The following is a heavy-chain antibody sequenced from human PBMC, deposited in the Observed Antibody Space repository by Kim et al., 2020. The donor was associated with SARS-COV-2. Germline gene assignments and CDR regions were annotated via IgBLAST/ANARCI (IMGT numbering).Heavy chain of an antibody. Sequence: SETLSLTCTVSGGSISSSSYYWGWIRQPPGKGLEWIGSIYYSGSTYYNPSLKSRVTISVDTSKNQFSLKLSSVTAADTAVYYCARLGVPAAGSENLHDYWGQGTLVTVSS. V-gene: IGHV4-39*01. CDR2: IYYSGST. CDR3: ARLGVPAAGSENLHDY. D-gene: IGHD6-13*01. CDR1: GGSISSSSYY. J-gene: IGHJ4*02.